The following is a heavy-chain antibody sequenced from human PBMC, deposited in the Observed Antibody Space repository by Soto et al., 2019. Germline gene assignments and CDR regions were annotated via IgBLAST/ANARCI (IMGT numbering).Heavy chain of an antibody. D-gene: IGHD3-16*01. V-gene: IGHV3-30*18. CDR3: VKGATGGPRGYFDL. Sequence: QVQLVESGGGVVQPGRSLRLSCAASGFTFNTDGMHWVRQAPGKGLEWVAVTSYDGSNKYYADSVKGRFTISRDNAKNTLYVEMNSLRAEDTAVYYCVKGATGGPRGYFDLWGRGTLVTVSS. CDR1: GFTFNTDG. J-gene: IGHJ2*01. CDR2: TSYDGSNK.